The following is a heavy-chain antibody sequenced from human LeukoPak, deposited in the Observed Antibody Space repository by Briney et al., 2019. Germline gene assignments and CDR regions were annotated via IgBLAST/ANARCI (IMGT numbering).Heavy chain of an antibody. Sequence: GGSLRLSCAASGFSSSSYGMSWVRQAPGKGLEWVSAVTGSGGNIFYSDSVKGRFTISRDNSKNTLYLQLNNLRAEDTAVYFCAKRGASGLYYFDYWGLGTLDTVSS. CDR1: GFSSSSYG. D-gene: IGHD6-25*01. V-gene: IGHV3-23*01. CDR2: VTGSGGNI. CDR3: AKRGASGLYYFDY. J-gene: IGHJ4*02.